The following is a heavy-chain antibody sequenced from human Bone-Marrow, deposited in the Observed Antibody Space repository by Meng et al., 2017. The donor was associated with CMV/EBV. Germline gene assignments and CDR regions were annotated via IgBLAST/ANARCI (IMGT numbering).Heavy chain of an antibody. CDR1: EYTLTDYY. D-gene: IGHD5-12*01. CDR3: ARSRSSSGYDWLYYYGMDV. V-gene: IGHV1-69*05. J-gene: IGHJ6*02. CDR2: IIPIFGTA. Sequence: SVKVSCKSSEYTLTDYYVHWVRQAPGQGLEWMGGIIPIFGTANYAQKFQGRVTITTDESTSTAYMELSSLRSEDTAVFYCARSRSSSGYDWLYYYGMDVWGQGTTVTVSS.